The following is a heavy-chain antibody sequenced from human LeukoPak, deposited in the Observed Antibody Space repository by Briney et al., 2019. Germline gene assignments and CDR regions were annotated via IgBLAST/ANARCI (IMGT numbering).Heavy chain of an antibody. D-gene: IGHD3-9*01. Sequence: SVKVSCKASGGTFSIYAISWVRQAPGQGGEWMGGIIPIFGTANYAQKFQGRDTITADETTSTAHMELSSLRSEDTAVYYCARTADYDILTGLVDYWGQGTLVTVSS. CDR2: IIPIFGTA. J-gene: IGHJ4*02. V-gene: IGHV1-69*01. CDR1: GGTFSIYA. CDR3: ARTADYDILTGLVDY.